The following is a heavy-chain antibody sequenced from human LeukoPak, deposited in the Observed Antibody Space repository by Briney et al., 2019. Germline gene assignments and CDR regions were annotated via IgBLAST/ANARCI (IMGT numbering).Heavy chain of an antibody. J-gene: IGHJ4*02. V-gene: IGHV3-7*01. Sequence: PGGSLRLSCAAAGFTFNRYWMSWVRQATGKGLECVAKIKEDGSEKHYVDSVKGRFTISRDNAKNSLYLQMNSLRAEDTAVYYCARDYSGGWNDYWGQGIRVTVSS. CDR3: ARDYSGGWNDY. CDR1: GFTFNRYW. CDR2: IKEDGSEK. D-gene: IGHD1-26*01.